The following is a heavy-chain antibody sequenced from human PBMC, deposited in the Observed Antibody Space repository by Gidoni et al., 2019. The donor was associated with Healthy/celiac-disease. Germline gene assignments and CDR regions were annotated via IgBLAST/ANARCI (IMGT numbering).Heavy chain of an antibody. V-gene: IGHV3-23*04. CDR2: ISGSGGST. D-gene: IGHD3-22*01. CDR1: GFTFSSYA. CDR3: AKDPRAGYYDSRDNWFDP. J-gene: IGHJ5*02. Sequence: EVQLVESGGGLVQPGGSLRLSCAASGFTFSSYAMSWVRQAPGKGLEWVSAISGSGGSTYYADSVKGRFTISRDNSKNTLYLQMNSLRAEDTAVYYCAKDPRAGYYDSRDNWFDPWGQGTLVTVSS.